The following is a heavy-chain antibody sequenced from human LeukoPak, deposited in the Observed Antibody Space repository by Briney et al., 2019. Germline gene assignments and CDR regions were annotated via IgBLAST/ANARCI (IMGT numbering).Heavy chain of an antibody. CDR2: INPDGGVT. J-gene: IGHJ4*02. Sequence: SVKLSCTASGYTFTGYYMHWVRQAPGQGLEWVGLINPDGGVTSYAQKLKGGVTMTGDTSTSTVYMELSSLTSGDTAVYYCARGNYGGQLGGYWGQGTLVPVSS. CDR3: ARGNYGGQLGGY. CDR1: GYTFTGYY. D-gene: IGHD6-13*01. V-gene: IGHV1-46*04.